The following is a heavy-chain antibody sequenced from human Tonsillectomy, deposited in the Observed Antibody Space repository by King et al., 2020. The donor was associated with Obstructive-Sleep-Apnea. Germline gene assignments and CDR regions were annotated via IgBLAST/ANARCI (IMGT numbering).Heavy chain of an antibody. CDR3: ARSDYYDSSGYYPEYFQH. CDR1: GGSISSYY. Sequence: QLQESGPGLVKPSETLSLTCTVSGGSISSYYWSWIRQPPGKGLEWIGYIYYSGSTNYNPSLKSRVTISVDTSKNQFSLKLSSVTAADTAVYYCARSDYYDSSGYYPEYFQHWGQGTLVTVSS. D-gene: IGHD3-22*01. J-gene: IGHJ1*01. V-gene: IGHV4-59*01. CDR2: IYYSGST.